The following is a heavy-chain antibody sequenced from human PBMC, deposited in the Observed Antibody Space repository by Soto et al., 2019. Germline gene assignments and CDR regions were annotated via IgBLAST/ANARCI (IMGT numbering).Heavy chain of an antibody. J-gene: IGHJ5*01. D-gene: IGHD2-8*02. CDR1: VDSMSIPDYS. V-gene: IGHV4-30-4*01. Sequence: LRCSVSVDSMSIPDYSWAWIRQPPGQALEYIGYIYKAATTYYNPSFESRVAISVDTSKSQFSLNVTSVTAADTAVYFCARGRYCLTGRGFPTWFDSWGQGALVTVSS. CDR3: ARGRYCLTGRGFPTWFDS. CDR2: IYKAATT.